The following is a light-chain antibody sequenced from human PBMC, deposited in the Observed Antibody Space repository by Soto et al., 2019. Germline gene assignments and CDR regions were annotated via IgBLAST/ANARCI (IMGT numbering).Light chain of an antibody. V-gene: IGKV3-20*01. CDR1: QSVRSNF. J-gene: IGKJ2*01. CDR3: QQYGSSPYT. Sequence: EIVLTQSPGTLSLSPGERATLSCRASQSVRSNFLAWYQQTPGQAPRLLIYHASYRATGYPDRFSGDGSGTDFTLTISRMEPEDFAVYYCQQYGSSPYTFGQGTKLEIK. CDR2: HAS.